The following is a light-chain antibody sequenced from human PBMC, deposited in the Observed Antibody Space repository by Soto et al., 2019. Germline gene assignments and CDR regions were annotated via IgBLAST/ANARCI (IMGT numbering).Light chain of an antibody. CDR2: AAS. CDR1: QSISTY. J-gene: IGKJ1*01. V-gene: IGKV1-39*01. CDR3: QQSYSTPPT. Sequence: DIQMTQSPSSPSASVGDRVTITCRASQSISTYLNWYQQTPGKAPKLLIYAASSLQSGVPSRFSGSGSGTDFTLTISSLHPEDSATYYCQQSYSTPPTFGQGTKVDIK.